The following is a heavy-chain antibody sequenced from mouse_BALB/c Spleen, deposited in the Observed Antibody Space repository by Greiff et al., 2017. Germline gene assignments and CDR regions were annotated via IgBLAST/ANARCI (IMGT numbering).Heavy chain of an antibody. V-gene: IGHV2-9-2*01. J-gene: IGHJ4*01. Sequence: VQGVESGPGLVAPSQSLSITCTVSGFSLTSYDISWIRQPPGKGLEWLGVIWTGGGTNYNSAFMSRLSISKDNSKSQVFLKMNSLQTDDTAIYYCVREREVYYGMDYWGQGTSVTVSS. CDR1: GFSLTSYD. CDR2: IWTGGGT. CDR3: VREREVYYGMDY.